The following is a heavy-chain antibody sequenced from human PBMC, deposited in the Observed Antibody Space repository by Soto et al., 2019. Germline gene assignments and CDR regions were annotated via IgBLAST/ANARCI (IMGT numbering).Heavy chain of an antibody. CDR1: GFTFSSYA. J-gene: IGHJ6*02. CDR3: TTSTADYDYSYYYGLDV. Sequence: GGSLRLSCAASGFTFSSYAMSWVRQAPGKGLEWVSAISGSGGSTYYADSVKGRFTISRDNSKNTLYLQMNSLRAEDTAVYYCTTSTADYDYSYYYGLDVWGQGTTVTVSS. V-gene: IGHV3-23*01. CDR2: ISGSGGST. D-gene: IGHD4-4*01.